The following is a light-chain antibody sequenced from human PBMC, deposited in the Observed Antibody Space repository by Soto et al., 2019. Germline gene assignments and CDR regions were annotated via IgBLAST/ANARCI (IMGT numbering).Light chain of an antibody. V-gene: IGLV1-40*01. Sequence: QAVLTQPPSVSGAPGQRVALSCAGTSSNIGAGYDVHWYQHLPGTAPKLLIFGNINRPAGVPDRFSGSKSGTSAPLAISGLQAADEGYYYCQTYDTGVSGSIFGGGTKLTVL. CDR2: GNI. CDR1: SSNIGAGYD. CDR3: QTYDTGVSGSI. J-gene: IGLJ2*01.